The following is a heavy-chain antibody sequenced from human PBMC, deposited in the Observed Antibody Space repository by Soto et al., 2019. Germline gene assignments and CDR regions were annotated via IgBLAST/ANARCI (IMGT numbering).Heavy chain of an antibody. J-gene: IGHJ1*01. Sequence: EVQLVESGGGLVKPGGSLRLSCAASGFTFHYAWMSWVRQAPGKGLEWVGRIKSTNEGGPTDYAAPVKGRFTISRDDSKDTLYLPMNSLRTEDTAVYYCTTIFFGKQDYFQHWGQGTLVTVSS. D-gene: IGHD3-3*01. CDR3: TTIFFGKQDYFQH. CDR2: IKSTNEGGPT. CDR1: GFTFHYAW. V-gene: IGHV3-15*01.